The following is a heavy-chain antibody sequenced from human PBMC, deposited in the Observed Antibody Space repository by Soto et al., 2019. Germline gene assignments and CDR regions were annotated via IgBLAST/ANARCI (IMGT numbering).Heavy chain of an antibody. CDR1: GGSFSGYY. Sequence: KPSETLSLTCAVYGGSFSGYYWTWIRQPPGTGLEWIGEINHSGSTNYNPSLKSRVTISVDTSKNQFSLKLTSVTAADTAVYYCARAHYGDYGYGMDVSGQGTTVTVSS. J-gene: IGHJ6*02. V-gene: IGHV4-34*01. CDR2: INHSGST. D-gene: IGHD4-17*01. CDR3: ARAHYGDYGYGMDV.